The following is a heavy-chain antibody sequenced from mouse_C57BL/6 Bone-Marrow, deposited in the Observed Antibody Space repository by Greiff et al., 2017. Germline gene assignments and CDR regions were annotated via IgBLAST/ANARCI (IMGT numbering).Heavy chain of an antibody. CDR1: GYTFTSYW. D-gene: IGHD2-1*01. Sequence: QVQLKQPGAELVKPGASVKMSCKASGYTFTSYWITWVKQRPGQGLEWIGDIYPGSGSTNYNEKFKSKATLTVDTSSSTAYMQLSSLTSEDSAVYYCARGNPAWFAYWGQAALVTVSA. CDR2: IYPGSGST. V-gene: IGHV1-55*01. CDR3: ARGNPAWFAY. J-gene: IGHJ3*01.